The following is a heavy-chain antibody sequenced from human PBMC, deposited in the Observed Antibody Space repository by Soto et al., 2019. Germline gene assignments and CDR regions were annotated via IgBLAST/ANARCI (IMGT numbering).Heavy chain of an antibody. D-gene: IGHD6-19*01. CDR2: ISGSGGST. Sequence: GGSLRLSCAASGFTFSSYDMSWVRQAPGKGLEWVSAISGSGGSTYYADSVKGRFTISRDNSKNTLYLQMNSLRAEDTAVYYCEKDLLLASSGWPDAFDIWGQGTMVTVSS. CDR1: GFTFSSYD. CDR3: EKDLLLASSGWPDAFDI. V-gene: IGHV3-23*01. J-gene: IGHJ3*02.